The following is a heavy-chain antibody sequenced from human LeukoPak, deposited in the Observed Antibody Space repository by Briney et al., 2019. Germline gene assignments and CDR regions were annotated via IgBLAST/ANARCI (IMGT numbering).Heavy chain of an antibody. D-gene: IGHD1-20*01. CDR1: GYTFTSYD. J-gene: IGHJ5*02. CDR3: ARPAQSYNWNDGGCDP. CDR2: MNPNSGNT. Sequence: ASVKVSCKASGYTFTSYDINWVRQATGQGLEWMGWMNPNSGNTGYAQKFQGRVTMTRNTSISTAYMELSSLRSEDTAVYYCARPAQSYNWNDGGCDPWGQGTLVTVSS. V-gene: IGHV1-8*01.